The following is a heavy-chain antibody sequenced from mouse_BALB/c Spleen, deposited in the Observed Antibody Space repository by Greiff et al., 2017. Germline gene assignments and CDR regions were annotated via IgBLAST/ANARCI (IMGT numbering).Heavy chain of an antibody. J-gene: IGHJ3*01. V-gene: IGHV6-6*02. CDR1: GFTFSNYW. D-gene: IGHD2-1*01. CDR3: TCNYFAY. Sequence: EVQLVESGGGLVQPGGSMKLSCVASGFTFSNYWMNWVRQSPEKGLEWVAEIRLKSNNYATHYAESVKGRFTISRDDSKSSVYLQMNNLRAEDTGIYYCTCNYFAYWGQGTLVTVSA. CDR2: IRLKSNNYAT.